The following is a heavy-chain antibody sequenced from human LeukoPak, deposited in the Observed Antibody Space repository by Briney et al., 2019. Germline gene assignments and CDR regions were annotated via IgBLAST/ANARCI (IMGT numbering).Heavy chain of an antibody. CDR2: IYYSGST. CDR1: GGSISSYY. J-gene: IGHJ4*02. Sequence: SETLSLTCTVSGGSISSYYWSWIRQPPGKGLEGIGYIYYSGSTNYNPSLTSRVTISVDTSRNQFSLKLSSVTAADTAVYYCARDPGACPSIAVAGTGFDYWGQGTLVTVSS. D-gene: IGHD6-19*01. CDR3: ARDPGACPSIAVAGTGFDY. V-gene: IGHV4-59*01.